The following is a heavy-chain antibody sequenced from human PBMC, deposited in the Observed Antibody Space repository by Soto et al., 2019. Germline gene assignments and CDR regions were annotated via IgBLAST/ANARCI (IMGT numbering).Heavy chain of an antibody. CDR1: GYTFTCYY. D-gene: IGHD3-10*01. J-gene: IGHJ6*02. Sequence: ASVKVSCKASGYTFTCYYMHWVRQAPGQGLEWMGWINPNSGGTNYAQKLQGRVTMTTDTSTSTAYMELRSLRSDDTAVYYCARVDLITMVRGVIIPYYYYYGMDVCGQGTTVTXSS. CDR3: ARVDLITMVRGVIIPYYYYYGMDV. V-gene: IGHV1-2*02. CDR2: INPNSGGT.